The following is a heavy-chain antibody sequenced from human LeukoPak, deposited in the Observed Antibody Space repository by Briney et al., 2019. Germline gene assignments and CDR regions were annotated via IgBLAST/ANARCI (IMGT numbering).Heavy chain of an antibody. J-gene: IGHJ4*02. CDR2: IYYSGSS. CDR1: GGPISSTNYY. V-gene: IGHV4-39*01. D-gene: IGHD6-13*01. Sequence: SETLSPTCTVSGGPISSTNYYWGWIRQPPGKRPEWIGNIYYSGSSYYNPSLQSRGTISVDSSKNQFSLRLSSVTAADTSVYFCAREEASAADYWGQGTLVTVSS. CDR3: AREEASAADY.